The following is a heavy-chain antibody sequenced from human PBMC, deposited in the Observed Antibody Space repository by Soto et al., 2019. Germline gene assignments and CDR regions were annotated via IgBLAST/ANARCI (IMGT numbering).Heavy chain of an antibody. J-gene: IGHJ4*02. Sequence: QVQLVESGGGVVQPGRSLRLSCAASGFTFSSYAMHWVRQAPGKGLEWVAVISYDGSNKYYADSVKGRFTISRDNSKNTLYLQMNSLRAEDTAVYYCARDPVAVVTAPYYFDYWGQGTLVTVSS. CDR1: GFTFSSYA. CDR3: ARDPVAVVTAPYYFDY. CDR2: ISYDGSNK. D-gene: IGHD2-21*02. V-gene: IGHV3-30-3*01.